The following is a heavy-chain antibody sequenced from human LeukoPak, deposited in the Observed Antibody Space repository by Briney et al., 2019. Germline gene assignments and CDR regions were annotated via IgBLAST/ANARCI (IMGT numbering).Heavy chain of an antibody. CDR1: GGSFSGYY. J-gene: IGHJ4*02. CDR3: ARGHTSEY. D-gene: IGHD2-2*01. V-gene: IGHV4-34*01. CDR2: INHSGST. Sequence: PSETLSLTCAVYGGSFSGYYWSWIRQPPGKGLEWIGEINHSGSTNYNPSLKSRVTISVDTSKNQFSLKLSSVTAADTAVYYCARGHTSEYWGQGTLVTVSS.